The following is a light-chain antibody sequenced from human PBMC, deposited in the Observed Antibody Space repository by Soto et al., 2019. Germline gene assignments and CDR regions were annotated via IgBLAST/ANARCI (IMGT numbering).Light chain of an antibody. CDR2: EVS. V-gene: IGLV2-14*01. Sequence: LTQPASVSGSPGQSITISCTGTSSDVGGYNYVSWYQQHPGKAPKLMIYEVSNRPSGVSNRFSGSKSGNTASLTISGLQAEDEADYYCSSYTSSRGVFGTGTKVTVL. CDR1: SSDVGGYNY. J-gene: IGLJ1*01. CDR3: SSYTSSRGV.